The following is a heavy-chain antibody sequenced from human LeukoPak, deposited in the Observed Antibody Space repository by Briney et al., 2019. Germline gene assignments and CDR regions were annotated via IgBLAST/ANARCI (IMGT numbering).Heavy chain of an antibody. Sequence: ASVTVSFKASGGTFSSYAISWVRQAPGQGLEWMGGIIPIFGTANYAQKFQGRVTITADESTSTAYMELSSLRSEDTAVYYCARRSQSGSYYYFDYWGQGTLVTVSS. CDR2: IIPIFGTA. V-gene: IGHV1-69*13. D-gene: IGHD1-26*01. J-gene: IGHJ4*02. CDR1: GGTFSSYA. CDR3: ARRSQSGSYYYFDY.